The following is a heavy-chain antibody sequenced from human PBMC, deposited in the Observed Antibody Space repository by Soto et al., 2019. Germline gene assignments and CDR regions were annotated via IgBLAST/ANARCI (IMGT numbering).Heavy chain of an antibody. J-gene: IGHJ4*02. CDR1: GGSISSSGSY. CDR3: ARVREELLLPGPTDY. Sequence: PSETLSLTCTVSGGSISSSGSYWSWIRQHPGKGLERIGDIYHSGTTTYNPSLKSRVTISVDKSKNQFSLKLSSVTAADTALYYCARVREELLLPGPTDYWGQGTLVTVSS. V-gene: IGHV4-31*03. CDR2: IYHSGTT. D-gene: IGHD3-10*01.